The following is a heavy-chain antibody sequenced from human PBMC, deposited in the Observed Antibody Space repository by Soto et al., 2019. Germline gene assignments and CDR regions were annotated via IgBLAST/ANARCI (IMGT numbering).Heavy chain of an antibody. V-gene: IGHV5-10-1*01. CDR2: IDPSDSYT. D-gene: IGHD3-3*01. J-gene: IGHJ5*02. CDR1: GYSFTSYW. CDR3: AISKETTIFGPLWFDP. Sequence: PGESLKISCKGSGYSFTSYWISWVRQMPGKGLEWMGRIDPSDSYTNYSPSFQGHVTISADKSISTAYLQWSSLKASDTAMYYCAISKETTIFGPLWFDPWGQGTLVTVSS.